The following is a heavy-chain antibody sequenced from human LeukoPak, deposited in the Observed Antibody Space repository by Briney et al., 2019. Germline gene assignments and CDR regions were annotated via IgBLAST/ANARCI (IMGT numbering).Heavy chain of an antibody. J-gene: IGHJ6*02. CDR3: AREAITGSIYYYGMDV. CDR2: TYYRSRGYN. D-gene: IGHD1-20*01. V-gene: IGHV6-1*01. CDR1: GDSVSSNSAA. Sequence: SQTLSLTCAISGDSVSSNSAAWNWIRQSPSRGLEWLGRTYYRSRGYNDYEVSVKSRITINPDTSKNQFSLQLNSVTPEDTAVFYCAREAITGSIYYYGMDVWGQGTTVTVSS.